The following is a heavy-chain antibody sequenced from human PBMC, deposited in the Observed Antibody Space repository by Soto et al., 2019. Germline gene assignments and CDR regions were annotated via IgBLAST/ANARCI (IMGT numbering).Heavy chain of an antibody. Sequence: QTGGSLRLSCAASGFTFSSYEMNWVRQAPGKGLEWVSYISSSGSTIYYADSVKGRFTISRDNAKNSLYLQMNSLRAEDTAVYYCARAGPPTTYYDFWSGYSYGMDVWGQGTTVTVSS. J-gene: IGHJ6*02. D-gene: IGHD3-3*01. CDR1: GFTFSSYE. CDR3: ARAGPPTTYYDFWSGYSYGMDV. V-gene: IGHV3-48*03. CDR2: ISSSGSTI.